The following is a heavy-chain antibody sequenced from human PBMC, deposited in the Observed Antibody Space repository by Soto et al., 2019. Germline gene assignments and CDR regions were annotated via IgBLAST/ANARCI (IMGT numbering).Heavy chain of an antibody. J-gene: IGHJ4*02. CDR1: GGTFSSYA. CDR2: IIPIFGTA. D-gene: IGHD6-13*01. CDR3: ATTDGYSSSWYGPTDY. Sequence: SVKVSCKASGGTFSSYAISWVRQAPGQGLEWMGGIIPIFGTANYAQKFQGRVTITADESTSTAYMELSSLRSEDTAVYYCATTDGYSSSWYGPTDYWGQGTLVTVSS. V-gene: IGHV1-69*13.